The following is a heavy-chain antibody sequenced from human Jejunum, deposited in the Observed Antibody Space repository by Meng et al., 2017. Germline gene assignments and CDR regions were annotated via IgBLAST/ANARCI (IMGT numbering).Heavy chain of an antibody. CDR1: GFTFNDYD. D-gene: IGHD6-19*01. J-gene: IGHJ4*02. V-gene: IGHV3-23*01. CDR3: AKDGYRSGIYSSLDY. CDR2: FTVRDGST. Sequence: GESLKISCAASGFTFNDYDMIWVRQGPGKGLEWVAGFTVRDGSTYYSDSVKGRFTISRDESASTLYLQMRSLRDEDTAIYYCAKDGYRSGIYSSLDYWGQGVLVTVSS.